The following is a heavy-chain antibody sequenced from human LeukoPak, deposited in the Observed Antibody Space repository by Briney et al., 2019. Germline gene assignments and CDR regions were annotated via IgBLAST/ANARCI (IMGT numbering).Heavy chain of an antibody. CDR1: GGSISSYY. J-gene: IGHJ4*02. Sequence: PSETLSLTCTVSGGSISSYYWSWTRQPPGKGLEWIGYIYYSGSTNYNPSLKSRVTISVDTSKNQFSLKLSSVTAADTAVYYCAREGSTGLSFDYWGQGTLVTVSS. CDR2: IYYSGST. CDR3: AREGSTGLSFDY. V-gene: IGHV4-59*01. D-gene: IGHD1-26*01.